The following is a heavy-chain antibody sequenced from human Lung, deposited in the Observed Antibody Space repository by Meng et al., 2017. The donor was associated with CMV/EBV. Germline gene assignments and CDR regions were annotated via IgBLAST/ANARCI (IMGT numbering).Heavy chain of an antibody. Sequence: CAVSRGFFHGYFCSWIRQSPGKGLEWIAEINHSESTNYNPSLMSRVTISVDTSKNQFYLRLKSVTVADTGVYFCARRVGSGKYFFDYWSQGTLVTVSS. CDR2: INHSEST. D-gene: IGHD3-10*01. CDR3: ARRVGSGKYFFDY. V-gene: IGHV4-34*01. CDR1: RGFFHGYF. J-gene: IGHJ4*02.